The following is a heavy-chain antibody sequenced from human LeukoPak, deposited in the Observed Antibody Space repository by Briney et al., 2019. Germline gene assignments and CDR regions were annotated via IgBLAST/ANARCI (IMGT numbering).Heavy chain of an antibody. V-gene: IGHV3-66*01. Sequence: GGSLRLSCAASGFTVSSKYMTWVRQAPGKGLEWVSVIYSGGTTYYADSVKGRFTISRDNSKNSLYLQMNSLRAEDTAVYYCARGPYGGYEDYWGQGTLVTVSS. D-gene: IGHD5-12*01. CDR1: GFTVSSKY. J-gene: IGHJ4*02. CDR3: ARGPYGGYEDY. CDR2: IYSGGTT.